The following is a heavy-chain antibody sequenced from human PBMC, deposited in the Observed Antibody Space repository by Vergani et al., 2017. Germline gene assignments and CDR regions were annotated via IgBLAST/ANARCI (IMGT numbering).Heavy chain of an antibody. D-gene: IGHD3-16*01. V-gene: IGHV3-23*01. CDR2: ISGSGSSK. Sequence: EVHLLESGGGLIQPGGSLRISCAASGFTFDNYAMTWVRQAPGKGLQWVSGISGSGSSKFYEDSLKGRVTISRDNSKNTLFLEMNSLRTEDTGTYFCAKGIGITLTAVWGGGDSWGPGTVVLVSS. CDR3: AKGIGITLTAVWGGGDS. CDR1: GFTFDNYA. J-gene: IGHJ4*02.